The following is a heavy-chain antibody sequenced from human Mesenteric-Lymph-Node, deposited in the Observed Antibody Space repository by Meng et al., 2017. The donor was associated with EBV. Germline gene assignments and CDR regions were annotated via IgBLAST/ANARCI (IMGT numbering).Heavy chain of an antibody. J-gene: IGHJ4*02. D-gene: IGHD5-18*01. V-gene: IGHV1-18*01. CDR2: IGGNNGNT. CDR3: ARDQLWPETPDY. Sequence: QVQLVESVPEVKKPGASVKVSCKTSGYTFTTNGITWVRQAPGQGLELMGWIGGNNGNTFYAEEFQGRVTMTTDTSTNTVHMELRSLISDDTALYYCARDQLWPETPDYWGRGTLVTVSS. CDR1: GYTFTTNG.